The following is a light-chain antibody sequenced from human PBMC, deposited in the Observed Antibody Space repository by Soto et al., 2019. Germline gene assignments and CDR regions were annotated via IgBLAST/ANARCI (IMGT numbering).Light chain of an antibody. CDR1: SSDIGASNF. V-gene: IGLV2-14*01. J-gene: IGLJ1*01. Sequence: QSALTQPPSVSGSPGQSFTVSCTGTSSDIGASNFVSWYQHLPGRAPKVIIFEATNRPSGVSDRFSGSKAGITASLTISGLQADDEGEYFCISYKTDDTFVFGTGTKVTVL. CDR3: ISYKTDDTFV. CDR2: EAT.